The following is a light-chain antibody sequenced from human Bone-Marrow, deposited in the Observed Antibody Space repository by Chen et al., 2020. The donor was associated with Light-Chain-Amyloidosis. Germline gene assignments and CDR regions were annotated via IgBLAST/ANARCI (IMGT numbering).Light chain of an antibody. CDR3: QQSYNTPRT. V-gene: IGKV1-39*01. CDR2: AAS. Sequence: DIQMTQSPASLSASVGDRVTITCRASQSIGNYLNWFQQKPGKAPNLLIYAASNLQSGVPSRFSGSGSGADFTLTISSLQPEDFATYYCQQSYNTPRTLGPGTKLEIK. J-gene: IGKJ2*01. CDR1: QSIGNY.